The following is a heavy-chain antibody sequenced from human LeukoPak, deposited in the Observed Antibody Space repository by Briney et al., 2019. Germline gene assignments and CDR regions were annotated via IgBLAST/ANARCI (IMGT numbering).Heavy chain of an antibody. CDR3: AKDRSLGISSY. J-gene: IGHJ4*02. CDR1: GFTFSSYA. D-gene: IGHD7-27*01. Sequence: GGSLRLSCAASGFTFSSYAMSWVRQAPGKGLEGVSAISGSGGSTYYADSVKGRFTISRDNSKNTLYLQMNSLRAEDTAVYYCAKDRSLGISSYWGQGTLVTVSS. V-gene: IGHV3-23*01. CDR2: ISGSGGST.